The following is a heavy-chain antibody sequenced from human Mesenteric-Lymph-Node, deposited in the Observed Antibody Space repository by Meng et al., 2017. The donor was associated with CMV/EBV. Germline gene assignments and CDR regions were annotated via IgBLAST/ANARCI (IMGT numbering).Heavy chain of an antibody. J-gene: IGHJ6*02. CDR2: IHYTGGS. CDR3: ARARGRYDFWSGYYDYYYYGMDV. CDR1: GGSIGSWY. Sequence: SETLSLTCTVSGGSIGSWYWSWIRQPPGKGLEWVGYIHYTGGSSYNPSLKSRVTISVDTSKNQFSLKLSSVTAADTAVYYCARARGRYDFWSGYYDYYYYGMDVWGQGTTVTVSS. D-gene: IGHD3-3*01. V-gene: IGHV4-59*01.